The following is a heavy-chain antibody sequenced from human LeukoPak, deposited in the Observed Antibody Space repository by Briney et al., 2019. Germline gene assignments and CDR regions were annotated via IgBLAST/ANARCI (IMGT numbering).Heavy chain of an antibody. V-gene: IGHV3-33*01. CDR3: ARDAAAAGSPFDY. D-gene: IGHD6-13*01. CDR2: IWYDGSNK. Sequence: GGSPRLSCAASGFTFSSYGMHWVRQAPGKGLEWVAVIWYDGSNKYYADSVKGRFTISRDNSKNTLYLQMNSLRAEDTAVYYCARDAAAAGSPFDYWGQGTLVTVSS. CDR1: GFTFSSYG. J-gene: IGHJ4*02.